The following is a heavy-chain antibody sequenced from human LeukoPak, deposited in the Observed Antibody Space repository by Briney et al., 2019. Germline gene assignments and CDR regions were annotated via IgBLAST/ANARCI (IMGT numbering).Heavy chain of an antibody. CDR2: IYYSGTT. CDR3: ARLEATVLTRTIDY. CDR1: GGSISAKSYSSNNH. Sequence: SETLSFTCTVSGGSISAKSYSSNNHWGWIRQPPGKGLEWIGSIYYSGTTYYNPSLKSRVTISVDTSKNQFSLKLSSVTAADTAIYYCARLEATVLTRTIDYWGQGTLVTVSS. J-gene: IGHJ4*02. D-gene: IGHD4-23*01. V-gene: IGHV4-39*01.